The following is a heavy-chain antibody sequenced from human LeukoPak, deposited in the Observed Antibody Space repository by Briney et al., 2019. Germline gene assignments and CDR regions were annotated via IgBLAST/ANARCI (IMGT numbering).Heavy chain of an antibody. CDR1: GFTFNSYS. D-gene: IGHD5-18*01. Sequence: GESLRLSCAASGFTFNSYSMNWVRQAPGKGLEWVSSISSASTYIYYADSVKGRFTISRDNAKNSLYLQMNSLRAEDTAMYYCARLVWDTTMADGDIDSWGQGTLVTVSS. J-gene: IGHJ4*02. V-gene: IGHV3-21*01. CDR3: ARLVWDTTMADGDIDS. CDR2: ISSASTYI.